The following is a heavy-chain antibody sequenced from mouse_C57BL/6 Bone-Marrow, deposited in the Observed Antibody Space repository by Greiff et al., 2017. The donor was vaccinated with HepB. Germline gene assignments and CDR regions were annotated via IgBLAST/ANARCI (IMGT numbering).Heavy chain of an antibody. Sequence: EVQGVESGPELVKPGASVKMSCKASGYTFTDYNMHWVKQSHGKSLEWIGYINPNNGGTSYNQKFKGKATLTVNKSSSTAYMELRSLTSEDSAVYYCAGGLRRRYFDYWGQGTTLTVSS. CDR2: INPNNGGT. J-gene: IGHJ2*01. CDR3: AGGLRRRYFDY. D-gene: IGHD2-4*01. CDR1: GYTFTDYN. V-gene: IGHV1-22*01.